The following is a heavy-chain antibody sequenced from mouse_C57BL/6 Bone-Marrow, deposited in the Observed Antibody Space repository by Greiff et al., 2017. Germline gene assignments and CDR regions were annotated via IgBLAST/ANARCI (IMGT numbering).Heavy chain of an antibody. CDR2: ILPGSGST. V-gene: IGHV1-9*01. Sequence: QVQLQQSGAELMKPGASVKLSCKATGYTFTGYWIEWVKQRPGHGLEWIGEILPGSGSTNYNEKFKGKATFTADTSSNTAYMQISSLTTEDSAIYYCASSYYYGISYVYYAMDYWGQGTSVTVSS. CDR3: ASSYYYGISYVYYAMDY. D-gene: IGHD1-1*01. J-gene: IGHJ4*01. CDR1: GYTFTGYW.